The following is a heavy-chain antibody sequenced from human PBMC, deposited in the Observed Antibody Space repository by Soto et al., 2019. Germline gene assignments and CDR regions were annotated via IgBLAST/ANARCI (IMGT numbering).Heavy chain of an antibody. Sequence: SETLSPTCSVSGDSINSRYWSWIRQPPGKGLEWIGYIDYVGSTNYAPSPQSRVTMSVDTSKNQVSLKLRYVTAADTAVYYCVRQRGNYFDFWGQGTLVTVSS. CDR2: IDYVGST. CDR3: VRQRGNYFDF. V-gene: IGHV4-59*11. J-gene: IGHJ4*02. D-gene: IGHD3-10*01. CDR1: GDSINSRY.